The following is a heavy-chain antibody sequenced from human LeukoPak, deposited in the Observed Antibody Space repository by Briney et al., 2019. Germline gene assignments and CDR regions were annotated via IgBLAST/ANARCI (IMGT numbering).Heavy chain of an antibody. Sequence: PGSSLRLSCAASGFPFSGSGMHWVRQAPGKGLEWVAIVWYDGSNQYYADSVKGRFTISRDNSKNTVDLQMNSLGVEDTAVYFCAKDKDTPATAQPQRGYFESWGQGTLVTVSA. V-gene: IGHV3-33*06. CDR3: AKDKDTPATAQPQRGYFES. D-gene: IGHD2-21*02. CDR2: VWYDGSNQ. CDR1: GFPFSGSG. J-gene: IGHJ4*02.